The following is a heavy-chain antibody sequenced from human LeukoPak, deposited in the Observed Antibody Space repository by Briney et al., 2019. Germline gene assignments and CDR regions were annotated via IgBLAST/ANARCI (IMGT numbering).Heavy chain of an antibody. D-gene: IGHD1-26*01. CDR3: ARDNAGATSWFDP. V-gene: IGHV1-3*01. Sequence: ASVKVSCKASGYTFTSYAMHWVRQAPGQRLEWMGWINAGNGNTKYSQKFQGRVTITADESTSTAYMELSSLRSEDTAVYYCARDNAGATSWFDPWGQGTLVTVSS. J-gene: IGHJ5*02. CDR2: INAGNGNT. CDR1: GYTFTSYA.